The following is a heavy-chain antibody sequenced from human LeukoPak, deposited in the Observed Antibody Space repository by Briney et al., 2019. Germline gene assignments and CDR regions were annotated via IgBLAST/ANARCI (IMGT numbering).Heavy chain of an antibody. CDR2: ISWKGDST. V-gene: IGHV3-43D*04. CDR3: AQDTAYSSSGTTTIDH. CDR1: GFTFDNYA. J-gene: IGHJ1*01. D-gene: IGHD3-10*01. Sequence: PGGSLRLSCAASGFTFDNYAMHWVRHAPGKGLEWVSLISWKGDSTYYRDSVKGRFTISRDNNKNSLYLQMNSLRPEDTALYFCAQDTAYSSSGTTTIDHWGQGTLVTVSS.